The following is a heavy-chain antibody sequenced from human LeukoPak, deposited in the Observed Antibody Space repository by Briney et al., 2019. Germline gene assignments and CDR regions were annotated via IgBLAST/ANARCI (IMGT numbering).Heavy chain of an antibody. Sequence: PGGSLILSCAASGFTFNSYAMSWVRRAPGKGLERVSAIGGSSGRTYYADSVRGRFTISRDNSKNTVYLQLNSLRGEDTAVYYCAKDLVSGDWYWRGFDSWGQGTLVTVSS. CDR3: AKDLVSGDWYWRGFDS. CDR2: IGGSSGRT. D-gene: IGHD6-19*01. J-gene: IGHJ4*02. V-gene: IGHV3-23*01. CDR1: GFTFNSYA.